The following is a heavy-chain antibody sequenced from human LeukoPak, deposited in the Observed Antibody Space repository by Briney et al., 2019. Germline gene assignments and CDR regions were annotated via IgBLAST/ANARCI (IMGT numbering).Heavy chain of an antibody. D-gene: IGHD3-22*01. CDR1: GFTFNTYG. CDR2: IWYDGSNK. J-gene: IGHJ4*02. Sequence: GRSLRLSCAASGFTFNTYGMHWVRQAPGKGLEWVAVIWYDGSNKYYADSVRGRFTISRDNSKNTLYLQMNSLRAEDTAVYFCVRDSGEIPNTYYYDSSGYLHYWGPGTLVTVSS. V-gene: IGHV3-33*01. CDR3: VRDSGEIPNTYYYDSSGYLHY.